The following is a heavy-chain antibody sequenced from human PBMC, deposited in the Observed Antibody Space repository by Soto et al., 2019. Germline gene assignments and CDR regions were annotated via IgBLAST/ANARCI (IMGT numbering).Heavy chain of an antibody. CDR3: ARLGYCSGGSCYYYYYMDV. CDR1: GRSISSYY. Sequence: SETLSLTCTVSGRSISSYYWSWIRQPPGKGMEWIGYIYYSGSTNYNPSLKSRVTISVDTSKNQFSLKLSSVTAADTAVYYCARLGYCSGGSCYYYYYMDVWGKGTTVT. D-gene: IGHD2-15*01. V-gene: IGHV4-59*08. J-gene: IGHJ6*03. CDR2: IYYSGST.